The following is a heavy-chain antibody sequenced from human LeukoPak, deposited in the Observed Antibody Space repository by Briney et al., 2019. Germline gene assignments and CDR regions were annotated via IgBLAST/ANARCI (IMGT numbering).Heavy chain of an antibody. D-gene: IGHD3-10*01. CDR1: GFSFDNYD. CDR2: ISWNSGTI. Sequence: PGGSLRLSCAASGFSFDNYDMHWVRQAPGKGLEGVSGISWNSGTIDYAESVKGRFTISGDNAKNSLYLQMSCLTGEDTAIYYCALLGSKLLWRIDYWGQGTMVTVSS. J-gene: IGHJ4*02. CDR3: ALLGSKLLWRIDY. V-gene: IGHV3-9*01.